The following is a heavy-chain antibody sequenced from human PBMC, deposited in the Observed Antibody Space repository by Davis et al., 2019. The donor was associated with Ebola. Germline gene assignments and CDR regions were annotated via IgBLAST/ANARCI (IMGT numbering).Heavy chain of an antibody. CDR2: ISAYNGNT. D-gene: IGHD4-17*01. CDR3: ARGYGDYVGISDY. J-gene: IGHJ4*02. CDR1: AGTFSSSA. Sequence: ASVKVSCKASAGTFSSSAISRVRQAPGQGLEWMGWISAYNGNTNYAQKLHGRVTMTTDTSTSTAYMELRSLRSDDTAVYYCARGYGDYVGISDYWGQGTLVTVSS. V-gene: IGHV1-18*01.